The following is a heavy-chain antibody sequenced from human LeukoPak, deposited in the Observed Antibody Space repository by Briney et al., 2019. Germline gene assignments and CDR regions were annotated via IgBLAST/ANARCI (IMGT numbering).Heavy chain of an antibody. CDR1: GYTFTGYY. Sequence: GASVKVSCKASGYTFTGYYMHWVRQAPGQGLEWMGRINPNSGGTNYAQKFQGRVTMTRDTSISTAYMKLSRLRSDDTAVYYCARVYSGYEEDSGWYLIDYWGQGTLVTVSS. CDR3: ARVYSGYEEDSGWYLIDY. D-gene: IGHD5-12*01. V-gene: IGHV1-2*06. J-gene: IGHJ4*02. CDR2: INPNSGGT.